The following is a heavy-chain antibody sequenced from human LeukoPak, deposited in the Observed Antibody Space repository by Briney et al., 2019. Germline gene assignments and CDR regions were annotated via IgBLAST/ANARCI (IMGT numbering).Heavy chain of an antibody. V-gene: IGHV3-48*03. D-gene: IGHD3-16*01. CDR2: ISSSGSTI. J-gene: IGHJ4*02. CDR3: ARGPRGGLAFDY. Sequence: PGGSLRLSCAASGFTFSSYEMNWVRQAPGKGLEWVSYISSSGSTIYYADSVKGRFTISRDNAKNSLYLQMNSLRAEDTAVYYCARGPRGGLAFDYWGQGTLVTVSS. CDR1: GFTFSSYE.